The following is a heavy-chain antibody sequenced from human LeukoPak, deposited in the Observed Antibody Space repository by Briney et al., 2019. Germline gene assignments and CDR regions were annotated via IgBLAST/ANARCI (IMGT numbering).Heavy chain of an antibody. V-gene: IGHV4-34*01. CDR3: AREMAAGN. CDR1: GGSFSGYY. Sequence: SETLSLTCAVYGGSFSGYYWSWIRQPPGKGLEWIGESNHSGSTIYNPSLKSRVTISVDTSKNQFSLKLSSVTAADTAVYYCAREMAAGNWGQGTLVTVSS. J-gene: IGHJ4*02. CDR2: SNHSGST. D-gene: IGHD5-24*01.